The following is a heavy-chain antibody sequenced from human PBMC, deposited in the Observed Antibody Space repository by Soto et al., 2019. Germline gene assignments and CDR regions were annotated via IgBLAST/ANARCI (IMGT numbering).Heavy chain of an antibody. D-gene: IGHD6-13*01. CDR1: GATYSSYA. CDR2: IIPIFGTA. CDR3: ARDIGIAAPGYNFDY. Sequence: SAQVPCAAPGATYSSYALSCVPQAPGQGLEWMGGIIPIFGTANYAQKFQGRVTITADKSTSTAYMELSSLRSEDTAVHYCARDIGIAAPGYNFDYWG. V-gene: IGHV1-69*06. J-gene: IGHJ4*01.